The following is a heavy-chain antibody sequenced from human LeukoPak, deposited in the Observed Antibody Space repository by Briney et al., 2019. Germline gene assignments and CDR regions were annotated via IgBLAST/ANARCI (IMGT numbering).Heavy chain of an antibody. D-gene: IGHD2-2*02. Sequence: GRAPRLSCAASGFTFSSYGMHWVRQAPGKGLEGVGVIWYDGSNKYYADSVKGRFTISRDNSKNTLYLQMNSLRAEDTAVYYCARDVVPAAIGWFDPWGQGTLVTVSS. V-gene: IGHV3-33*01. J-gene: IGHJ5*02. CDR2: IWYDGSNK. CDR3: ARDVVPAAIGWFDP. CDR1: GFTFSSYG.